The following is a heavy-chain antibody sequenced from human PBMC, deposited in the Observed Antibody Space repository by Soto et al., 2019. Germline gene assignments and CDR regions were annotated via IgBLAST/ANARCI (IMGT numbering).Heavy chain of an antibody. CDR2: IYYSGST. Sequence: AEALSLACAFSCGSFTGSYWSWIRPPPGKGLELICFIYYSGSTNFNPSLKSRVTMSVDTARNQFSLQLNSVTAADTAVYFCAKYRRTDAEGYTFDYWGQGALVTVSS. D-gene: IGHD2-15*01. J-gene: IGHJ4*02. V-gene: IGHV4-59*13. CDR3: AKYRRTDAEGYTFDY. CDR1: CGSFTGSY.